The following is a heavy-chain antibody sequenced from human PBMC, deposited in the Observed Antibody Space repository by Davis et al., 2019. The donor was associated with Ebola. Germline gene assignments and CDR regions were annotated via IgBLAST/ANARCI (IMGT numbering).Heavy chain of an antibody. V-gene: IGHV1-69*13. D-gene: IGHD3-22*01. CDR3: ARGGGGDSSGFQSWFDP. Sequence: SVKVSCKASGGTFTSYAISWVRQAPGQGLEWMGGIIPLFGTANYAQKFQDRVTITADESTSTSYMELNSLRSDDTAVYYCARGGGGDSSGFQSWFDPWGQGTLDTVSS. CDR1: GGTFTSYA. CDR2: IIPLFGTA. J-gene: IGHJ5*02.